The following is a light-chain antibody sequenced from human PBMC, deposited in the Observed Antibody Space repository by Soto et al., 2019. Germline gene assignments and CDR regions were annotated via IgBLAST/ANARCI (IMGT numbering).Light chain of an antibody. CDR3: QVWDSSSDHAV. Sequence: SYFLTQPPSVSVAPGKTATITCGGNDIVGKSVHWYQQRPGQAPVLVIYYDRDRPSGIPDRFSGSNSGSTATLTISRVEAGDEADYYCQVWDSSSDHAVFGGGTQLTVL. J-gene: IGLJ7*01. V-gene: IGLV3-21*01. CDR1: DIVGKS. CDR2: YDR.